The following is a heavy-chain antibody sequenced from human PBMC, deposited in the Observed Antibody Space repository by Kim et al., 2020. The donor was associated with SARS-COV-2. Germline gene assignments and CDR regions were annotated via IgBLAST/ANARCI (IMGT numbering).Heavy chain of an antibody. V-gene: IGHV4-4*07. Sequence: NYHPPLRSQVTISVDTSKNQFSLKLSSITAADTAVYYCARDLRGMGNWLDPWGQGTLVTVSS. D-gene: IGHD3-16*01. J-gene: IGHJ5*02. CDR3: ARDLRGMGNWLDP.